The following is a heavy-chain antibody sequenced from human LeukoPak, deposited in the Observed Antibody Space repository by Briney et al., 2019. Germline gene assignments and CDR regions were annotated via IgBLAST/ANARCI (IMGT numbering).Heavy chain of an antibody. D-gene: IGHD6-13*01. CDR3: ARAPAAAGIFAFDI. CDR1: GGSISSDF. Sequence: SETLSLTCTVSGGSISSDFWNWIRQPAGKGLEWIGRIYSSGSTKYNPSLKSRVTMSVDASKNQFSLKLRSVTAADTAVYYCARAPAAAGIFAFDIWGQGTMVTVSS. J-gene: IGHJ3*02. V-gene: IGHV4-4*07. CDR2: IYSSGST.